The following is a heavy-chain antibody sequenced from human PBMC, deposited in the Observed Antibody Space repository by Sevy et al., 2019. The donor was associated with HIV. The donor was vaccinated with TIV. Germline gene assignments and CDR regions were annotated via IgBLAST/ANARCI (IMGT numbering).Heavy chain of an antibody. V-gene: IGHV4-30-4*08. CDR1: GGSIGSGDYS. Sequence: SETLSLTCAVSGGSIGSGDYSWNWIRQPPGKGLEWIGYIFSSGTTHYNPSLTSRVAISVDTSKNQVSLRLNSVTAADTAVYYCARNGIPFVGASFFDYWGQGTLVTVSS. CDR2: IFSSGTT. J-gene: IGHJ4*02. D-gene: IGHD1-1*01. CDR3: ARNGIPFVGASFFDY.